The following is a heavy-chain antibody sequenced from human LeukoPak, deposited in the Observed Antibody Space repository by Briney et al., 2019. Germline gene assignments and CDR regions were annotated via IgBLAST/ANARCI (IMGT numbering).Heavy chain of an antibody. J-gene: IGHJ4*02. CDR1: GFTFDDYA. D-gene: IGHD6-19*01. CDR2: ISWDGGST. V-gene: IGHV3-43D*03. Sequence: PGGSLRLSCAASGFTFDDYAMHWVRQAPGKGLEWVSLISWDGGSTYYADSVKGRFTISRDNSKNSLYLQMNSLRAEDTALYYCAKGRYSSGWYYFDYWGQGTLVTVSS. CDR3: AKGRYSSGWYYFDY.